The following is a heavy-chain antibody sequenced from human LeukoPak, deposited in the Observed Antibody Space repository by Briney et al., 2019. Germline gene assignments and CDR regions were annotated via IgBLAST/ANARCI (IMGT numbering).Heavy chain of an antibody. J-gene: IGHJ4*02. CDR1: GYTFTSYG. D-gene: IGHD3-10*01. CDR3: ARDKWFGELSPLDY. Sequence: ASVKVSCKASGYTFTSYGITWVRQAPGQGLEWMGWISGYNGDTNYAQKLQGRVTMTTDTSTSTAYMELRSLRSDDTAVYYCARDKWFGELSPLDYWGQGTLVTVSS. V-gene: IGHV1-18*01. CDR2: ISGYNGDT.